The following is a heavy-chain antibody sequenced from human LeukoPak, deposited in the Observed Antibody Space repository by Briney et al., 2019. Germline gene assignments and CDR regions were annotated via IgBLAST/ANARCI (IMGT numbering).Heavy chain of an antibody. Sequence: SETLSLTCTVSGGSISSSSYYWGWIRQPPGKGLEWIGSIYYSGSTYYNPSLKSRVTISVDRSKNQFSLKLSSVTAADTAVYYCARAPGSYDFWSGYPPGCDYWGQGTLVTVSS. J-gene: IGHJ4*02. CDR3: ARAPGSYDFWSGYPPGCDY. D-gene: IGHD3-3*01. CDR1: GGSISSSSYY. V-gene: IGHV4-39*07. CDR2: IYYSGST.